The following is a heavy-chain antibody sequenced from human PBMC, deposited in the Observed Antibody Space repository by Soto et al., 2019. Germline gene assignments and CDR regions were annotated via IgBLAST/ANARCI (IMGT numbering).Heavy chain of an antibody. CDR1: GFTVSSNY. Sequence: GGSLRLSCAASGFTVSSNYMSWVRQAPGKGLEWVSVIYSGGSTYYADSVKGRFTISRDNSKNTLYLQMNSLRAEDTAVYYCARAEWDDAFDIWGQGTMVTVSS. CDR3: ARAEWDDAFDI. CDR2: IYSGGST. D-gene: IGHD1-26*01. V-gene: IGHV3-66*01. J-gene: IGHJ3*02.